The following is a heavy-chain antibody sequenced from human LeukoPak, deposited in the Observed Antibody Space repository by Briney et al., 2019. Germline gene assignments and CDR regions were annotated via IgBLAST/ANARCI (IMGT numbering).Heavy chain of an antibody. CDR2: ISWNSGSI. V-gene: IGHV3-9*01. CDR3: AKIGAYGDHYFDY. Sequence: GGSLRLSCAASGFTFDDYAMHWVRQAPGKGLEWVSGISWNSGSIGYADCVKGRFTISRDNAKNSLYLQMNSLRAEDTALYYCAKIGAYGDHYFDYWGQGTLVTVSS. J-gene: IGHJ4*02. CDR1: GFTFDDYA. D-gene: IGHD4-17*01.